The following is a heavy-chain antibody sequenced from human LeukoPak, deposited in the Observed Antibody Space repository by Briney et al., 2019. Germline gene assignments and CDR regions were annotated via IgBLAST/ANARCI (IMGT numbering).Heavy chain of an antibody. CDR1: GGTFSSHA. D-gene: IGHD5-12*01. CDR2: IIPIFGTA. Sequence: GASVKVSCKASGGTFSSHAISWVRQAPGQGLEWMGRIIPIFGTANYAQKFQGRVTLTTDESTSTAYMELSSLRSEDTAVYYCARGHSGYDNYYWFDPWGQGTLVTVSS. CDR3: ARGHSGYDNYYWFDP. V-gene: IGHV1-69*05. J-gene: IGHJ5*02.